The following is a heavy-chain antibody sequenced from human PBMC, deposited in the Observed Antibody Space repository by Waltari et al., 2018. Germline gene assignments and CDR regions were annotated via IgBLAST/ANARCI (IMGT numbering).Heavy chain of an antibody. Sequence: QVQLQESGPGLVKPSETLSLTCTVSGGSISSYYWSWIRQPAGKGLEWIGRIYTSGSTNYNPSLKSRVTMSVDTSKNQFSLKLSSVTAADTAVYYCARLRLVAAAGRPDYFDYWGQGTLVTVSS. D-gene: IGHD6-13*01. CDR2: IYTSGST. CDR3: ARLRLVAAAGRPDYFDY. CDR1: GGSISSYY. V-gene: IGHV4-4*07. J-gene: IGHJ4*02.